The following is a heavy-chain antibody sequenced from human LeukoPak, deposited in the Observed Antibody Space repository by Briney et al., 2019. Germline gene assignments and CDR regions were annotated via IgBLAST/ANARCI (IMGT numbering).Heavy chain of an antibody. V-gene: IGHV5-51*01. CDR1: GYSFTSYW. J-gene: IGHJ5*02. D-gene: IGHD3-16*01. CDR2: IYPGDSDT. CDR3: ARQRFTTRAYAGNWFDP. Sequence: GESLKISCKGSGYSFTSYWIGWVRQMPGKGLEWMGIIYPGDSDTRYSPSFQRQVTISADKSIGTAYLQWSSLKASDTAIYYCARQRFTTRAYAGNWFDPWGQGTLVTVSS.